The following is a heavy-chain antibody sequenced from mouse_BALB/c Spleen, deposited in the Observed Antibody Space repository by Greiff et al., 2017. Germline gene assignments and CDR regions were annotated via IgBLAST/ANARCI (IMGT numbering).Heavy chain of an antibody. Sequence: QVQLQQSGAELVRPGTSVKVSCKASGYAFTNYLIEWVKQRPGQGLEWIGVINPGSGGTNYNEKFKGKATLTADKSSSTAYMQLSSLTSDDSAVYCCERGYCGSGCAYWGQGTLVTVSA. CDR1: GYAFTNYL. CDR2: INPGSGGT. D-gene: IGHD1-1*01. CDR3: ERGYCGSGCAY. J-gene: IGHJ3*01. V-gene: IGHV1-54*01.